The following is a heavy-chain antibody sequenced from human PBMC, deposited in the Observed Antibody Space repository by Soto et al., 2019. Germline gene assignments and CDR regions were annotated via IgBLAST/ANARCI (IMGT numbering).Heavy chain of an antibody. Sequence: GESLKISCAAFGFTVSGKKYVAWVRQAPGKGLEWVSALYDLDGTYYADSVKGRFTTSSDSSRTTVYLQMNSLRPDDTAVYSCATWHLQEHAYDIWGQGTMVTVSS. CDR1: GFTVSGKKY. J-gene: IGHJ3*02. D-gene: IGHD1-1*01. CDR3: ATWHLQEHAYDI. V-gene: IGHV3-53*01. CDR2: LYDLDGT.